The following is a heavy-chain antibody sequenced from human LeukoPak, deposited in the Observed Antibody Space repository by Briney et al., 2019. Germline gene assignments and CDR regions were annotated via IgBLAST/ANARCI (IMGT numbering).Heavy chain of an antibody. CDR1: GGSISSYY. V-gene: IGHV4-59*01. Sequence: PSETLSLTCTVSGGSISSYYWSWIRQPPGKGLEWIGYIYYSGSTNYNPSLKSRVTISVDTSKNQFSLKLSSVTAADTAVYYCAKKDYYYMDVWGKGTTVTVSS. CDR2: IYYSGST. CDR3: AKKDYYYMDV. J-gene: IGHJ6*03.